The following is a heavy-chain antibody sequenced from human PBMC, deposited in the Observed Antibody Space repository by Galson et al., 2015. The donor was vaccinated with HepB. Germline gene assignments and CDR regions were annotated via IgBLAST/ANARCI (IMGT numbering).Heavy chain of an antibody. CDR2: ISGRRTYI. CDR1: GFNFRNYS. Sequence: SLRLSCAGSGFNFRNYSMNWVRQAPGKGLEWVSSISGRRTYIYYADSVKGRFTISRDNAKNLLYLQMHTLRAEDTAVYFCARPHVGYKGSGTPLDYSDRWGQGTLVSVSS. D-gene: IGHD3-10*01. V-gene: IGHV3-21*01. CDR3: ARPHVGYKGSGTPLDYSDR. J-gene: IGHJ5*02.